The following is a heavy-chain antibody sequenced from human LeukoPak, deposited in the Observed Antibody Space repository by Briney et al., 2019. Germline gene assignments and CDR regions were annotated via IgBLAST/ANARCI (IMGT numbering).Heavy chain of an antibody. V-gene: IGHV4-34*01. J-gene: IGHJ5*02. Sequence: SETLSLTCAVYGGSFSGYYWSWLRQPPGKGGEWIGEINHSGSTNYNPSLTSRVTISVDTSKNQFSLKLSSVTAADTAVYYCARGTAYYDFWSGYGNWFDPWGQGTLVTVSS. CDR1: GGSFSGYY. D-gene: IGHD3-3*01. CDR2: INHSGST. CDR3: ARGTAYYDFWSGYGNWFDP.